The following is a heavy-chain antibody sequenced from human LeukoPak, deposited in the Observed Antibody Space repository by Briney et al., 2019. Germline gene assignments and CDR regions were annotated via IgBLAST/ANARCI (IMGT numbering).Heavy chain of an antibody. J-gene: IGHJ4*02. Sequence: ASVKVSCKASGYTFTTYYMHWLRQAPGQGLEWMGWINPNSGGTNYAQKFQGRVTMTRDTSISTAYMELSRLRSDDTAVYYCARELHGGKPFDYWGQGTLVTVSS. V-gene: IGHV1-2*02. D-gene: IGHD3-16*01. CDR3: ARELHGGKPFDY. CDR1: GYTFTTYY. CDR2: INPNSGGT.